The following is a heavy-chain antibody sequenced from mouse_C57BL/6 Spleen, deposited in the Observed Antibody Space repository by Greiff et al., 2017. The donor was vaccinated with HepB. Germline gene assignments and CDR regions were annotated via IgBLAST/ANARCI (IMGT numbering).Heavy chain of an antibody. V-gene: IGHV1-82*01. CDR1: GYAFSSSW. D-gene: IGHD2-5*01. CDR2: IYPGDGDT. CDR3: ASYSNYEDWYFDV. Sequence: LMEPGASVKISCKASGYAFSSSWMNWVKQRPGKGLEWIGRIYPGDGDTNYNGKFKGKATLTADKSSSTAYMQLSSLTSEDSAVYFCASYSNYEDWYFDVWGTGTTVTVSS. J-gene: IGHJ1*03.